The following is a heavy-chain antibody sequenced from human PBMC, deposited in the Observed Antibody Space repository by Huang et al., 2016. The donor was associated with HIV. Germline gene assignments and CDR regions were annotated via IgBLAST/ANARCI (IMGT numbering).Heavy chain of an antibody. CDR3: ARLPGSITMIRGVITDHY. CDR1: GGSIRSDNYY. D-gene: IGHD3-10*01. CDR2: SYYSGRT. J-gene: IGHJ4*02. Sequence: QLQLQESGPGLVKPSETLSLTCTVSGGSIRSDNYYWGWIRQPPGKGLEWIGSSYYSGRTYYNPSRKSRVTITVDTSKNQFSLKMRSVTAADTTVYYCARLPGSITMIRGVITDHYWGQGTLVTVSS. V-gene: IGHV4-39*01.